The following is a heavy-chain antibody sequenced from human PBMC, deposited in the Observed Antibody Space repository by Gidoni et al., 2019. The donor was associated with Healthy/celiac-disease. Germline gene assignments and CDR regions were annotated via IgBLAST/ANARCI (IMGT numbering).Heavy chain of an antibody. CDR1: GGSFSGYY. V-gene: IGHV4-34*01. J-gene: IGHJ4*02. Sequence: QVQLQQWGAGLLKPSETLSLPCAVYGGSFSGYYWSWIRQPPGKGLEWIGEINHSGSTNYNPSLKSRVTISVDTSKNQFSLKLSSVTAADTAVYYCARVSNSSGWYIDYWGQGTLVTVSS. CDR3: ARVSNSSGWYIDY. D-gene: IGHD6-19*01. CDR2: INHSGST.